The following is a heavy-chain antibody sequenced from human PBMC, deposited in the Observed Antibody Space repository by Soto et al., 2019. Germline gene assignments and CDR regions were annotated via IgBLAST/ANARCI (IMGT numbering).Heavy chain of an antibody. CDR3: AKAPLGPATAIPHFDY. Sequence: PGGSLRLSCPASGFTFSRYAMSWVRQAPGKGLEWVSAISGSSGSTYYADSVKGRFLISSDNSKNALYLQMNSLRAEDTAVYYCAKAPLGPATAIPHFDYWGQGTLVTVSS. CDR1: GFTFSRYA. V-gene: IGHV3-23*01. CDR2: ISGSSGST. J-gene: IGHJ4*02. D-gene: IGHD2-21*02.